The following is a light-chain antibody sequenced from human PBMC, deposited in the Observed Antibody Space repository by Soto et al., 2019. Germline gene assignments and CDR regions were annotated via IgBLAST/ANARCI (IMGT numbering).Light chain of an antibody. J-gene: IGKJ2*01. Sequence: IVLTQSPGTLSLSPGERATLSCRASQTVSSSYLAWYQQRHGQAPRLLIYGASSRATGIPDRFSGSGSGRYFTLTMSRLEPEGFAGYYCHQYGSFYNVGQRNKLESK. CDR1: QTVSSSY. CDR2: GAS. V-gene: IGKV3-20*01. CDR3: HQYGSFYN.